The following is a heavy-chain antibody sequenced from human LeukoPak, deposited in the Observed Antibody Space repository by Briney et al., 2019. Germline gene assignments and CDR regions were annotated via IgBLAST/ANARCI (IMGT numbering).Heavy chain of an antibody. D-gene: IGHD6-6*01. CDR1: GGSISSGGYY. CDR3: ARELGIAARRPDRYFDY. V-gene: IGHV4-31*03. CDR2: IYYSGST. J-gene: IGHJ4*02. Sequence: SETLSLTCTVSGGSISSGGYYWSWIRQHPGKGLEWIGYIYYSGSTYYNPSLKSRVTISVDTSKNQFSLKLSSVTAADTAVYYCARELGIAARRPDRYFDYWGQGTLVAVSS.